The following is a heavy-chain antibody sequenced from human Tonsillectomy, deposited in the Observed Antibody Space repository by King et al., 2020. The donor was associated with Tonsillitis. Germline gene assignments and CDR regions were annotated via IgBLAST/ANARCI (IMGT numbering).Heavy chain of an antibody. CDR3: ARKSDGDYLAYFDY. CDR1: GYTFTNYD. D-gene: IGHD4-17*01. Sequence: VQLVESGAEVKKPGASVKVSCKASGYTFTNYDISWVRQAPGQGLEWMGWISTYNGNINYAQKLQGRVTMTTDTSTSTAYMEVRSLRSDDTAVYYCARKSDGDYLAYFDYWGQGTLVTVSS. V-gene: IGHV1-18*01. J-gene: IGHJ4*02. CDR2: ISTYNGNI.